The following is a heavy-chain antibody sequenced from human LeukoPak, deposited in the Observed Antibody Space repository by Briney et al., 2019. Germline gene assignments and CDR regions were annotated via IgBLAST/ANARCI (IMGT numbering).Heavy chain of an antibody. CDR3: AGGIAAAGSFDY. D-gene: IGHD6-13*01. J-gene: IGHJ4*02. Sequence: PVKVSCKASGGTFSSYAISWVRQAPGQGLEWMGGIIPIFGTANYAQKFQGRVTITADESTSTAYMELSSLRSEDTAVYYCAGGIAAAGSFDYWGQGTLVTVSS. V-gene: IGHV1-69*01. CDR2: IIPIFGTA. CDR1: GGTFSSYA.